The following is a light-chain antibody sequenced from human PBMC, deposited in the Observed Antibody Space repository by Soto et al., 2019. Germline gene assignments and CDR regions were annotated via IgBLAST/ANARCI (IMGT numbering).Light chain of an antibody. Sequence: QSVLTQPASVSGSPGQSITISCTGTSSDVGNYKYVSWYQQHPGKAPKLMIYEVSNRPSGVSNRFSGSKSGNTASLTISGLHAEDETDYYCFSYTSSGTYVFGTGTKVTVL. CDR1: SSDVGNYKY. CDR3: FSYTSSGTYV. CDR2: EVS. J-gene: IGLJ1*01. V-gene: IGLV2-14*01.